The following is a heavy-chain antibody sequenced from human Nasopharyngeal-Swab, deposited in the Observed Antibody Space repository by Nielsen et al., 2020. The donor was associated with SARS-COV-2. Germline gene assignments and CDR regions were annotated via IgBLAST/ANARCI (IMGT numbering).Heavy chain of an antibody. Sequence: SETLSLTCTVSGGSISSGGYYWSWVRQHPGKGLEWIGYIYYSGSTYYNLSLKSRVTISVDTSKNQFSLKLSSVTAADTAVYYCARGGNSNRRRWFDPWGQGTLVTVSS. V-gene: IGHV4-31*03. CDR1: GGSISSGGYY. J-gene: IGHJ5*02. CDR2: IYYSGST. CDR3: ARGGNSNRRRWFDP. D-gene: IGHD6-13*01.